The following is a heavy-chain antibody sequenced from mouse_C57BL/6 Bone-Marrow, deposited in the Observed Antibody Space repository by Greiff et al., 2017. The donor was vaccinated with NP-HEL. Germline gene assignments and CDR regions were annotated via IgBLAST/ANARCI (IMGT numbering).Heavy chain of an antibody. D-gene: IGHD1-1*01. CDR1: GYTFTSYW. Sequence: VQLHQPGAELVRPGSSVKLSCKASGYTFTSYWMDWVKQRPGQGLEWIGNIYPSDSETHYNQKFKDKATLTVDKSSSTAYMQLSSLTSEDSAVYYCARGGITTVVATQWNYFDYWGKGTTLTVSS. CDR2: IYPSDSET. CDR3: ARGGITTVVATQWNYFDY. V-gene: IGHV1-61*01. J-gene: IGHJ2*01.